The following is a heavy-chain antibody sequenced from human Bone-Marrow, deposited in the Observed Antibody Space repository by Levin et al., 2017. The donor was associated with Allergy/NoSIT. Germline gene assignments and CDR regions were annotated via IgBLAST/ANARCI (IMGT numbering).Heavy chain of an antibody. CDR1: GFIFNNYV. D-gene: IGHD5-12*01. CDR2: LTATGGST. CDR3: AKRRPTGRATGHFDD. V-gene: IGHV3-23*01. J-gene: IGHJ4*02. Sequence: PGGSLRLSCTASGFIFNNYVMTWVRQAPGKGLEWVSSLTATGGSTYYADSVQGRFTISRDNTRNTLYLQMDSLRAEDTAVYYCAKRRPTGRATGHFDDWGQGTQVTVSS.